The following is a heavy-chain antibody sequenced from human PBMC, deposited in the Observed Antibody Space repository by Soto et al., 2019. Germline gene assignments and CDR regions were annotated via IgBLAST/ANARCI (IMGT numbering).Heavy chain of an antibody. J-gene: IGHJ3*02. CDR2: IPNTENKK. V-gene: IGHV3-30-3*01. CDR3: ARTAGGRVRGALDI. CDR1: GFTFSSYG. D-gene: IGHD6-13*01. Sequence: QVHLEESGGGVVQPGTSLRLSGVASGFTFSSYGMHWVRQAPGKGLEWVAVIPNTENKKYYADSVKGRFTISRDNSQKTLFLQMDILISEDTAMYYCARTAGGRVRGALDIWGQGTMVTVS.